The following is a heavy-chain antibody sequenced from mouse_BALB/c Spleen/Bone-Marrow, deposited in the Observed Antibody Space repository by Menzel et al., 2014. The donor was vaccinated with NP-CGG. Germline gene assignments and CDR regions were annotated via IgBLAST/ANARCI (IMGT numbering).Heavy chain of an antibody. CDR2: IRNKANGYTT. Sequence: EVKLMESGGGLVQPGGSLRLSCATSGFTFTDYYMSWVRQPPGKALEWLGFIRNKANGYTTEYSASVKGRFTISRDNSQSILCLQMNTLRAEDSATYYCARDSSGYVRFAYWGQGTLVTVSA. CDR3: ARDSSGYVRFAY. D-gene: IGHD3-1*01. J-gene: IGHJ3*01. CDR1: GFTFTDYY. V-gene: IGHV7-3*02.